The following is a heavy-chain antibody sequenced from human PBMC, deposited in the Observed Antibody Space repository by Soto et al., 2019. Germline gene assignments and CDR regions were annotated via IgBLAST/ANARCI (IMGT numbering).Heavy chain of an antibody. CDR3: ARDLWDSSGYYWFRPNWFDP. D-gene: IGHD3-22*01. Sequence: ASVKVSCKASGYTFTSYGISWVRQAPGQGLEWMGWISAYNGNTNYAQKLQGRVTMTTDTSTSTAYMELRSLRSDDTAVYYCARDLWDSSGYYWFRPNWFDPWGQGTLVNVSS. CDR1: GYTFTSYG. CDR2: ISAYNGNT. J-gene: IGHJ5*02. V-gene: IGHV1-18*04.